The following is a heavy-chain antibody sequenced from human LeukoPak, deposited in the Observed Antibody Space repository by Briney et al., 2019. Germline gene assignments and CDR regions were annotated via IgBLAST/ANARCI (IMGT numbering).Heavy chain of an antibody. CDR3: ARDLVVGARHGY. V-gene: IGHV1-18*01. D-gene: IGHD1-26*01. CDR1: GYTFTSYG. Sequence: ASVKVSCKASGYTFTSYGISWARQAPGQGLEWMGWISAYNGNTNYAQKLQGRVTMTTDTSTSTAYMELRGLRSDDTAVYYCARDLVVGARHGYWGQGTLVTVSS. CDR2: ISAYNGNT. J-gene: IGHJ4*02.